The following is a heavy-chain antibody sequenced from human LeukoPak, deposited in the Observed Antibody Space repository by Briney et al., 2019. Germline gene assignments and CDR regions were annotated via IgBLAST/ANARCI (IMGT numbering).Heavy chain of an antibody. V-gene: IGHV1-69*06. CDR3: ARRPWFGERNWFDP. Sequence: ASVKVSCKASGGTFSSYAISWVRQAPGQGLEWMGGIIPIFGAANYAQKFQGRVTITADKSTSTAYMELSSLRSEDTAVYYCARRPWFGERNWFDPWGQGTLVTASS. J-gene: IGHJ5*02. D-gene: IGHD3-10*01. CDR1: GGTFSSYA. CDR2: IIPIFGAA.